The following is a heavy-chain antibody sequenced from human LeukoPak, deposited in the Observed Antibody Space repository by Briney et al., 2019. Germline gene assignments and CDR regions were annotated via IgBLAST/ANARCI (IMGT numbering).Heavy chain of an antibody. CDR1: GFTFSNAW. J-gene: IGHJ4*02. D-gene: IGHD5-18*01. V-gene: IGHV3-15*01. CDR3: TTGTWIQLWLVDY. CDR2: IKSKTDGGTP. Sequence: GGSLRLSCAASGFTFSNAWMSWVRQAPGKGLEWVGHIKSKTDGGTPDYAAPVKGRFTISRDDSKNMLYLQMNSLKTEDTAVYYCTTGTWIQLWLVDYWGQGTLVAVSS.